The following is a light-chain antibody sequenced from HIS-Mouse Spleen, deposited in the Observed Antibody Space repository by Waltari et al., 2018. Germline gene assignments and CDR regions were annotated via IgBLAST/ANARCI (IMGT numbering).Light chain of an antibody. J-gene: IGKJ4*01. Sequence: EIVMTQSPATLSVSPGERSTLSCRASPSVSSNLAWYQQKPGQAPRLLIYGASTRATGIQARFSGSGYGTEFTLTISSLQSEDFAVYYCQQYNNWPQLTFGGGTKVEIK. CDR2: GAS. CDR1: PSVSSN. CDR3: QQYNNWPQLT. V-gene: IGKV3-15*01.